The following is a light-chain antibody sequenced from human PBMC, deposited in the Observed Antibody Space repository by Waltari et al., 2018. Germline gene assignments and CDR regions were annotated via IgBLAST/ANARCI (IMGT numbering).Light chain of an antibody. V-gene: IGKV3-11*01. CDR2: DAS. Sequence: EIVLTQSPATLSLSPGERATLSCRASQSLSSYLAWYQQKPGQAPRLLIYDASNRATGIPARFSVSGSVTDFTLTISSLEPEDFAVYYCQQRSNWLYTFGQGTKLEIK. J-gene: IGKJ2*01. CDR1: QSLSSY. CDR3: QQRSNWLYT.